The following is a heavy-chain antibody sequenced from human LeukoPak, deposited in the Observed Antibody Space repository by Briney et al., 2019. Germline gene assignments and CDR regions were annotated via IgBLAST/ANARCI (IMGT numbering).Heavy chain of an antibody. CDR1: GYTFTSYY. CDR2: INPSGGST. CDR3: ARVEHPGWFDP. J-gene: IGHJ5*02. D-gene: IGHD1/OR15-1a*01. V-gene: IGHV1-46*01. Sequence: ASVRVSCKASGYTFTSYYMHWVRQAPGQGLEWMGIINPSGGSTSYAQKFQGRVTMTRDTSTSTVYMELSSLRSEDTAVYYCARVEHPGWFDPWGQGTLVTVSS.